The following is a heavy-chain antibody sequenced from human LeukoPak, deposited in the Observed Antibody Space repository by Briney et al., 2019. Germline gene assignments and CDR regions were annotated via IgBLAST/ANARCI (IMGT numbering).Heavy chain of an antibody. CDR1: GFSFSGYW. CDR2: IRQDGNEK. V-gene: IGHV3-7*03. CDR3: ARPGEYCSGGSCFPFEH. Sequence: GGSLRLSCAASGFSFSGYWMSWVRQAPGKGPEWVANIRQDGNEKYYMDSVKGRFAISRDNAQKSLYLQMNSLRAEDTAVYYCARPGEYCSGGSCFPFEHWGLGTLVTVSS. D-gene: IGHD2-15*01. J-gene: IGHJ5*02.